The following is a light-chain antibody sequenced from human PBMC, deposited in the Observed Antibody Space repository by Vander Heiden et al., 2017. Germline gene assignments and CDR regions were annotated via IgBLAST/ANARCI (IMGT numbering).Light chain of an antibody. CDR2: DGF. CDR3: LQSGGYPLT. J-gene: IGKJ2*01. CDR1: QGINNY. V-gene: IGKV1-17*03. Sequence: DIQMTHSPSAMSALVGDRVTITCLARQGINNYLPWFQQKPGKLPKRLIYDGFTLQSGVPSRCSGSGSGTEFTLTIRSLQPEDFANYYCLQSGGYPLTFGQGTKLEIK.